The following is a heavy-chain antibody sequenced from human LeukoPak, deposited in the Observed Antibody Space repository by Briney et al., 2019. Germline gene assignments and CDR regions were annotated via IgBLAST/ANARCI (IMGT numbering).Heavy chain of an antibody. D-gene: IGHD1-26*01. CDR1: GFTFSDHY. Sequence: GGSLRLSCAGSGFTFSDHYIDWVRQAPGKGPEWVGRSRNKGNSDITEYAASVKGRFTISRDDSKNLQFLQMNSLRTEDTAVYHCAKGYSGLLIYALDVWGQGTGVTVFS. CDR3: AKGYSGLLIYALDV. J-gene: IGHJ3*01. V-gene: IGHV3-72*01. CDR2: SRNKGNSDIT.